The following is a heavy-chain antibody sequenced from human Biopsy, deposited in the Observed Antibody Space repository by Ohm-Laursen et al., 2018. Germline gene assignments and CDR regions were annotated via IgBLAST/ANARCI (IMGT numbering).Heavy chain of an antibody. J-gene: IGHJ5*02. V-gene: IGHV1-2*02. D-gene: IGHD3-22*01. Sequence: ASVKVSCKTSGYTFTGYHVHWVRPAPGQGLEWMGWINAKTGDTNYAQKFQGRVTMTRDTSIGTAYVDLSSLRSDDTAVYYCTRGGYYYDSLAYYYWFDPWGQGTLVTVSS. CDR1: GYTFTGYH. CDR3: TRGGYYYDSLAYYYWFDP. CDR2: INAKTGDT.